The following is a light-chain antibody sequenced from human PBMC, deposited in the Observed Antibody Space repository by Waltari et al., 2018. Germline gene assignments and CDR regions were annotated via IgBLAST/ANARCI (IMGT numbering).Light chain of an antibody. CDR3: AAWDDSLNAWI. CDR1: SSNIGRNS. J-gene: IGLJ3*02. CDR2: RSE. Sequence: QSLLTQPPSISGAPGQRVTISCSGGSSNIGRNSVNWYEQVPGTAPKLLIFRSEQRPSGVSDRFSGSKSGTSAALTITGLRSADEADYICAAWDDSLNAWIFGGGTRLTVL. V-gene: IGLV1-44*01.